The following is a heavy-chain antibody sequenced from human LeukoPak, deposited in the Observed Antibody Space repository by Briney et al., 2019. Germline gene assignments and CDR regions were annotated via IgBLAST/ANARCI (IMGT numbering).Heavy chain of an antibody. J-gene: IGHJ4*02. CDR1: GGSISSSSYY. D-gene: IGHD2-2*01. V-gene: IGHV4-39*01. Sequence: PSETLSLTCTVSGGSISSSSYYWGWIRQPPGKGLEWIGSIYYSGSTYYNPSLKSRVTISVDTSKNQFSLKLSSVTAADTAVYYCARLPYCSSTSCCFGGYYFDHWGQGTLVTVSS. CDR2: IYYSGST. CDR3: ARLPYCSSTSCCFGGYYFDH.